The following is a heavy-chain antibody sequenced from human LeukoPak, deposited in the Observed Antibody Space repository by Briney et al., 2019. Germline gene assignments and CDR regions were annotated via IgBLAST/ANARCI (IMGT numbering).Heavy chain of an antibody. D-gene: IGHD4-11*01. J-gene: IGHJ4*01. V-gene: IGHV1-2*02. CDR3: ARAATVTNY. CDR2: INPNSGGT. CDR1: GYTFTDYY. Sequence: ASVKVSCKASGYTFTDYYMHWVRQAPGQGLERMGWINPNSGGTSYAQKFQGRVTMTRDTSITTAYMELSRLRPDDTAVYYCARAATVTNYWGQEPWSPSPQ.